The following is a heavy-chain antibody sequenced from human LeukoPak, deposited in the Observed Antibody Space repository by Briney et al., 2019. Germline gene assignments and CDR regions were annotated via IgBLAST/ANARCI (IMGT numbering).Heavy chain of an antibody. J-gene: IGHJ3*02. Sequence: SETLSLTCTVSGGSISSYYWSWLRQPPGKGLEWIGYIYYSGSTNYNPSLKSRVTISVDTSKNQFSLKLSSVTAADTAVYYCASNYCSSTSCPRLDAFDIWGQGTMVTVSS. D-gene: IGHD2-2*01. CDR1: GGSISSYY. V-gene: IGHV4-59*01. CDR2: IYYSGST. CDR3: ASNYCSSTSCPRLDAFDI.